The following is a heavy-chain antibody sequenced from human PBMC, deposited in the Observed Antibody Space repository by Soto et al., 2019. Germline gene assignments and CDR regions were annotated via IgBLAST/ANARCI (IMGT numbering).Heavy chain of an antibody. CDR1: GNTFNIYA. D-gene: IGHD2-2*01. CDR2: ISASGAIT. Sequence: PGGSLRLSCAASGNTFNIYAMTWVRQAPGKGLEWVSSISASGAITYYTDSVKGRLTVSRDNSKNTLYLQMNSLRAEDTAVYYCAKDLGYCSSTSCYYYYYGMDVWGQGT. J-gene: IGHJ6*02. CDR3: AKDLGYCSSTSCYYYYYGMDV. V-gene: IGHV3-23*01.